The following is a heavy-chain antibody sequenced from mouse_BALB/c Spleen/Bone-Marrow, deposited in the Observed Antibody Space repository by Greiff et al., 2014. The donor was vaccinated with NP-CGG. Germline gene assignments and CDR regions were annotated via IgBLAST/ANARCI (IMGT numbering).Heavy chain of an antibody. Sequence: VQGVESGAELVKPGASVKLSCKASGYTFTSYWMNWVKQRPGQGLEWIGEIDPSDNYINYNQKVKGKGTLTVDKSSSTAYMQLSSLTSEDSAVYYCAISRGLYDYWYFDVWGAGTTVTVSS. V-gene: IGHV1-69*02. CDR2: IDPSDNYI. CDR1: GYTFTSYW. J-gene: IGHJ1*01. CDR3: AISRGLYDYWYFDV. D-gene: IGHD2-3*01.